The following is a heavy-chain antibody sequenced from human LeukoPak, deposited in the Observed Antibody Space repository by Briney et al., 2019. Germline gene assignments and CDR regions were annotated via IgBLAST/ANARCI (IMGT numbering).Heavy chain of an antibody. CDR3: GRDSPYSARGQPTDY. V-gene: IGHV3-7*01. CDR2: IKEDGSEK. D-gene: IGHD6-6*01. J-gene: IGHJ4*02. CDR1: GLTFTFYW. Sequence: GGSLRLSCAASGLTFTFYWMSWVRQAPGQQLEGLANIKEDGSEKYYVDSVKGRFTISRDNAKNSLYLQMNSLRVEDTAVYYCGRDSPYSARGQPTDYWGQGTLVTVSS.